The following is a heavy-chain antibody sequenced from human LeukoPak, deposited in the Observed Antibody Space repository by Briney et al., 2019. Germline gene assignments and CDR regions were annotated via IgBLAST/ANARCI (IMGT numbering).Heavy chain of an antibody. D-gene: IGHD6-6*01. CDR2: IYHSGDT. V-gene: IGHV4-4*02. J-gene: IGHJ5*02. CDR1: SGSLSSSNW. CDR3: AREISYSSSSGWFDP. Sequence: SETLSLTCAVSSGSLSSSNWWSWVRQPPGKGLEWIGEIYHSGDTNYNPSLKSRVTISLDKSKNQFSLKLSSVTAADTAVYYCAREISYSSSSGWFDPWGQGTLVTISS.